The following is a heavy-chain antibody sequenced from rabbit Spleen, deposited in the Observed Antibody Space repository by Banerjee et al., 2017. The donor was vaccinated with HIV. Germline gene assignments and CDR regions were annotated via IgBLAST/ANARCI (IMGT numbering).Heavy chain of an antibody. J-gene: IGHJ4*01. D-gene: IGHD3-1*01. CDR2: IDPVFGST. CDR1: GFDFSRYG. Sequence: QEQLEESGGGLVQPGGSLKVSCKASGFDFSRYGVSWVRQAPGKGLEWIGYIDPVFGSTYYASWVNGRFTISRHNAQNTLYLQLNSLTAADTATYFCVRDTWNFNLWGPGTLVTVS. CDR3: VRDTWNFNL. V-gene: IGHV1S47*01.